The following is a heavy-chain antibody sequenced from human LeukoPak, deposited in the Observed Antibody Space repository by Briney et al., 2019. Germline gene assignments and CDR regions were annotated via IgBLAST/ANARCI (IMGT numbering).Heavy chain of an antibody. D-gene: IGHD1-26*01. J-gene: IGHJ4*02. V-gene: IGHV4-38-2*02. CDR2: IYHSGST. Sequence: SETLSLTCAVSGYSISSGYYWSWIRQPPGKGLEWIGSIYHSGSTYYNPSLKSRVTISVDTSKNQFSLKLSSVTAADTAVYYCARDGGSGSSDFDYWGQGTLVTVSS. CDR1: GYSISSGYY. CDR3: ARDGGSGSSDFDY.